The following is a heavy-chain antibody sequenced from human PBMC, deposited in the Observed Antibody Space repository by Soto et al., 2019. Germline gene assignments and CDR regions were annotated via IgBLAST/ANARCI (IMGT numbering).Heavy chain of an antibody. D-gene: IGHD6-13*01. J-gene: IGHJ4*02. V-gene: IGHV4-59*01. CDR1: GGSISNYY. Sequence: QVQLQESGPGLVKPSETLSLTCTVSGGSISNYYWTWIRQPPGKGLEWIGYIHHSGSTNYNPSLKSGVTISVDTSKYQFSLNLRSVSAADTAVYYCARTPGGSSWYEFDYWGQGTLVTVSA. CDR2: IHHSGST. CDR3: ARTPGGSSWYEFDY.